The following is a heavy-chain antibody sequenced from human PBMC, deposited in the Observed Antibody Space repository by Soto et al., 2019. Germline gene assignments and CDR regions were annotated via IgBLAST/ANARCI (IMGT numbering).Heavy chain of an antibody. V-gene: IGHV3-30*03. CDR1: GLTFSSCI. CDR3: EREEDSSGRAGTFHY. J-gene: IGHJ1*01. Sequence: QVQLVESGGGMVQPGRSLRLSCAVSGLTFSSCIMHWVRQAPGKGLEWIAVISNDDIVKVYVDSVKGRFTISRDKSKKTVYLEMNRLTSEDTAVYYCEREEDSSGRAGTFHYWGQGTLVTVSA. CDR2: ISNDDIVK. D-gene: IGHD3-22*01.